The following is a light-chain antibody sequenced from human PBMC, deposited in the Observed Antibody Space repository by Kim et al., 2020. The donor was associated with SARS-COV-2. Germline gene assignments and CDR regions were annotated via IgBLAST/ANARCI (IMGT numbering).Light chain of an antibody. J-gene: IGKJ2*01. V-gene: IGKV1-39*01. Sequence: DIQMTQSPSSLSASVGDRVTITCRASQSISTYLNWYQQKPGIAPKVLIYAASTLQGGVPSRFSGSGSGTDFTLTISSLQPEDFGTYYCQQSYSTPDTFGQGTKLEI. CDR2: AAS. CDR3: QQSYSTPDT. CDR1: QSISTY.